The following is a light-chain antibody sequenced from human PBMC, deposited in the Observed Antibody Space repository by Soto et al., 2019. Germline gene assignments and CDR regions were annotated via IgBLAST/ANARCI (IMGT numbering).Light chain of an antibody. CDR3: QQYSTSPPEYT. J-gene: IGKJ2*01. CDR1: QTVSNTY. Sequence: EIVLTQSPGTLSLSPGERATLSCRTSQTVSNTYLAWYQQKPGQAPRLLIYGASSRATGIQDRFSGSGSGTDFTLTISRREPEDFAVYYCQQYSTSPPEYTFGQGTKLEIK. CDR2: GAS. V-gene: IGKV3-20*01.